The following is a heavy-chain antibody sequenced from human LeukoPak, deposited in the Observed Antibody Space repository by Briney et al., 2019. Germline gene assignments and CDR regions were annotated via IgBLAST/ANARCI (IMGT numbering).Heavy chain of an antibody. CDR3: ASEVEVLLDH. CDR1: GFSVSKSV. V-gene: IGHV3-30*03. Sequence: GTSLRLSWAASGFSVSKSVMYWLRQAPGMGLEWVAATSYEGNGTFYAGSVKGRFTMSRDNSNNMVYLQMNSLRHEDTALYYCASEVEVLLDHWGQGTLVTVSS. D-gene: IGHD2-15*01. J-gene: IGHJ4*02. CDR2: TSYEGNGT.